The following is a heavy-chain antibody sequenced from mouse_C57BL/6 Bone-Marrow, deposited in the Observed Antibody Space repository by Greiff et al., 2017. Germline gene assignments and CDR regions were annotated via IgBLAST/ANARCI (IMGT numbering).Heavy chain of an antibody. J-gene: IGHJ3*01. D-gene: IGHD1-1*01. Sequence: EVQGVESGEGLVKPGGSLKLSCAASGFTFSSYAMSWVRQTPEKRLEWVAYISSGGDYIYYADTVKGRFTISRDNARNTLYLQMSSLKSEDTAMYYCTRDPLVYYYGSSYDAYWGQGTLVTVSA. V-gene: IGHV5-9-1*02. CDR1: GFTFSSYA. CDR2: ISSGGDYI. CDR3: TRDPLVYYYGSSYDAY.